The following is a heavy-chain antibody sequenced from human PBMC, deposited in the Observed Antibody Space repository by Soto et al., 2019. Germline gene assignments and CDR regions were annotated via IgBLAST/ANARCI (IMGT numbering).Heavy chain of an antibody. CDR2: IYYRGST. D-gene: IGHD3-22*01. CDR1: GGSISTADYY. Sequence: QVQLHESGPGLVRPSQTLSLTCNVSGGSISTADYYWSWIRQPPGKGLEWIGYIYYRGSTYYNPSLESRVALSIDTSKNQFSRNLTSVTAADTAVYFCVSDYDSGGYIGYWGQGTLVTVSS. CDR3: VSDYDSGGYIGY. V-gene: IGHV4-30-4*01. J-gene: IGHJ4*02.